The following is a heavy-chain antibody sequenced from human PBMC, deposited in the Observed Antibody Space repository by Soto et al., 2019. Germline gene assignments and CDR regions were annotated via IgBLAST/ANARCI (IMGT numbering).Heavy chain of an antibody. CDR2: IYYSGST. Sequence: QVQLQESGPGLVKPSQTLSLTCTVSGGSISSGGYYWSWIRQHPGKGLEWIGYIYYSGSTYYNPXXKSRVTISVDXXKXQXXLKLSSVTAADAAVYYCARDLGYCSGGSCFRYFDYWGQGTLVTVSS. J-gene: IGHJ4*02. D-gene: IGHD2-15*01. CDR3: ARDLGYCSGGSCFRYFDY. CDR1: GGSISSGGYY. V-gene: IGHV4-31*03.